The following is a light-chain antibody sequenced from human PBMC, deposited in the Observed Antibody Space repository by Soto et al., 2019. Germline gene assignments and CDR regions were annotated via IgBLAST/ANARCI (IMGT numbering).Light chain of an antibody. V-gene: IGKV3D-20*01. J-gene: IGKJ5*01. CDR1: QSVSSSY. Sequence: EVVLTQSPGTLSLSPGERATLSCGASQSVSSSYLAWYQQKPGLAPRLLIYDASNRATGIPARFSGSGSGTDFTPTISRLEPEDFAVYYCQQYNNWPPITFGQGTRLEIK. CDR3: QQYNNWPPIT. CDR2: DAS.